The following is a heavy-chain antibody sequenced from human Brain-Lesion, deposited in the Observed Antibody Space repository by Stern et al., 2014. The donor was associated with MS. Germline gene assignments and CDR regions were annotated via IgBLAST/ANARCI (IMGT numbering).Heavy chain of an antibody. V-gene: IGHV4-39*02. CDR1: GGSINSSSYY. CDR2: IYYSGSS. D-gene: IGHD3-16*02. Sequence: QVQLVESGPGLVKPSETLSLSCTVSGGSINSSSYYWGWVRQPPGKGLEWIGSIYYSGSSYSNPSLKSRLAMSVDTSKNHFSLRLSFVTAADTAVYYCARLGVMVTFGGVIAPSDFDSWGQGTLVTVSS. J-gene: IGHJ4*02. CDR3: ARLGVMVTFGGVIAPSDFDS.